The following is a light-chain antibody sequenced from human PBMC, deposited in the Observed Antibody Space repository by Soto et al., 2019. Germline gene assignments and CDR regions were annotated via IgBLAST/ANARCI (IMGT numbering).Light chain of an antibody. CDR1: QSVSSN. CDR2: GAS. CDR3: QHYNNWPRT. V-gene: IGKV3-15*01. Sequence: EIVMTQSPATLSVSPGERATLSCRASQSVSSNLAWYQQKPGQAPRLLIYGASTRATGIPARFSGSGSGTEFTLTIGSLQSEDFAVYYCQHYNNWPRTFGQGTKVDIK. J-gene: IGKJ1*01.